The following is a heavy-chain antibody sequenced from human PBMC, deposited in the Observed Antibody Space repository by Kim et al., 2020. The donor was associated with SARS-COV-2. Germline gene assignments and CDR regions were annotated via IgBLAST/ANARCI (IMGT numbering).Heavy chain of an antibody. CDR2: ISWNSGSI. CDR1: GFTFDDYA. V-gene: IGHV3-9*01. J-gene: IGHJ4*02. CDR3: AKDLLTIEAAALGD. D-gene: IGHD6-13*01. Sequence: GGSLRLSCAASGFTFDDYAMHWVRQAPGKGLEWVSGISWNSGSIGYVDSVKGRFTISRDNAKNSLYLQMNSLRAEDTALYYCAKDLLTIEAAALGDWGQGTLVTVSS.